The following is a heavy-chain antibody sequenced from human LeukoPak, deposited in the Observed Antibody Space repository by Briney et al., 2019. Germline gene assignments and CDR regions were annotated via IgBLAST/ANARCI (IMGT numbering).Heavy chain of an antibody. V-gene: IGHV4-34*01. CDR2: INRSGST. Sequence: PSETLSLTCAVYGGSFSGYYWSWIRQPPGKGLEWIGEINRSGSTNYNPSLKSRVTISVDTSKNQFSLKLSSVTAADTAVYYCARGQLNQLWSGAPFDYWGQGTLVTVSS. D-gene: IGHD5-18*01. J-gene: IGHJ4*02. CDR3: ARGQLNQLWSGAPFDY. CDR1: GGSFSGYY.